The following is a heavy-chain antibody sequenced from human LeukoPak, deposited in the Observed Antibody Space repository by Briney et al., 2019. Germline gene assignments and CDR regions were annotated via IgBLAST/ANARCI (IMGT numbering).Heavy chain of an antibody. CDR3: ARIRLTPDDFRSGPFDY. CDR1: GFSLSNARMG. CDR2: IFSNDEK. V-gene: IGHV2-26*01. D-gene: IGHD3-3*01. J-gene: IGHJ4*02. Sequence: SGPTLVKPTETLTLTCTVSGFSLSNARMGVSWIRQPPGKALEWLAHIFSNDEKSYSTSLKSRLTISKDTSKSQVVLTMTDMDPVDTATYYCARIRLTPDDFRSGPFDYWGQGTLVTVSS.